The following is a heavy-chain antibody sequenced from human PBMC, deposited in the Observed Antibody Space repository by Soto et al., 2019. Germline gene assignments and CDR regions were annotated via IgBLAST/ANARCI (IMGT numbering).Heavy chain of an antibody. Sequence: GGSLRLSCAASGFTFSSYAMSWVRQAPGKGLEWVSAISGSGGSTYYADSVKGRFTISRDNSKNTLYLQMNSLRAEDTAVYYCAKSVSGYCSGGSCYSFDYWGQGTLVTVSS. D-gene: IGHD2-15*01. CDR1: GFTFSSYA. CDR2: ISGSGGST. J-gene: IGHJ4*02. CDR3: AKSVSGYCSGGSCYSFDY. V-gene: IGHV3-23*01.